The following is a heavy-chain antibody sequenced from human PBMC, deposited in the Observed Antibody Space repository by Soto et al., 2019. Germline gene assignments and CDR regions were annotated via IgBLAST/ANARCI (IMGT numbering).Heavy chain of an antibody. Sequence: SLRLSCAASGFTFSSYGMHWVRQAPGKGLEWVAVISYDGSNKYYADSVKGRFTISRDNSKNTLYLQMNSLRAEDTAVYYCAKDQRGPWYSTPRYNWFDPWGQGTLVTVSS. V-gene: IGHV3-30*18. CDR1: GFTFSSYG. CDR2: ISYDGSNK. CDR3: AKDQRGPWYSTPRYNWFDP. J-gene: IGHJ5*02. D-gene: IGHD6-13*01.